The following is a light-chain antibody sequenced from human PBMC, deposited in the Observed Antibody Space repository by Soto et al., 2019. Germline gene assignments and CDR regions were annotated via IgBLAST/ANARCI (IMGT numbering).Light chain of an antibody. CDR3: CSYAGSSTVA. V-gene: IGLV2-23*02. CDR1: SSDVGNYNL. CDR2: EAT. Sequence: QSVLTQPASVSGSPGQSITISCTGTSSDVGNYNLVSWYQQHPGKAPKLIIYEATKRPSGVSNRFSGSKSGNTASLTISGLQAEDEADYYCCSYAGSSTVAFGGGTKLTVL. J-gene: IGLJ2*01.